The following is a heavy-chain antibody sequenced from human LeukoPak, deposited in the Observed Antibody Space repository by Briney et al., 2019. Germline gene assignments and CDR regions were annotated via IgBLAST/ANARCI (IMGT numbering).Heavy chain of an antibody. CDR3: ARLKTGPRSGYYRYYYGMDV. V-gene: IGHV1-8*01. J-gene: IGHJ6*02. D-gene: IGHD3-22*01. Sequence: ASVKVSCKASGYTFTSYDINWVRQATGQGLEWMGWMNPDSGNTGYAQKFQGRVTMTRNTSISTAYMELSSLRSEDTAVYYCARLKTGPRSGYYRYYYGMDVWGQGTTVTVSS. CDR2: MNPDSGNT. CDR1: GYTFTSYD.